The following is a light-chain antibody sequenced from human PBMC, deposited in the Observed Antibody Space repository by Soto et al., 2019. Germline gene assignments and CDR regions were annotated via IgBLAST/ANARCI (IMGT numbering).Light chain of an antibody. J-gene: IGKJ4*01. CDR1: QSVSTY. CDR2: DAS. CDR3: QQRSKWPLT. Sequence: EIVLKQSPATLSLSPGERATLSCRASQSVSTYLAWYQQRPGQAPRLLIYDASNRATGIPTMFSGSGSGTDFTLTISSLQSEDFAVYYCQQRSKWPLTFGGGTKVEIK. V-gene: IGKV3-11*01.